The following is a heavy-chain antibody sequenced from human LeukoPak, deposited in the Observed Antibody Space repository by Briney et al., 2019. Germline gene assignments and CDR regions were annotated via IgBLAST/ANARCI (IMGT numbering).Heavy chain of an antibody. CDR1: GDSVSSNRAA. CDR3: ARQGFRRFDP. V-gene: IGHV6-1*01. J-gene: IGHJ5*02. CDR2: TYYTSKWYN. Sequence: SQTLSLTCAISGDSVSSNRAAWNWFRQSPSRGLECLGRTYYTSKWYNDYAVSVKSRITVNPDTSKNQFSLHLNSVTPEDTAVYYCARQGFRRFDPWGQGTLVTVSS. D-gene: IGHD3-3*01.